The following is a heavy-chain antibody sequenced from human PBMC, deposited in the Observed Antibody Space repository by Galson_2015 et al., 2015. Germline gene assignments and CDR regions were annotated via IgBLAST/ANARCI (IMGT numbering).Heavy chain of an antibody. Sequence: SLRLSCAASGFTFSDYYVSWIRQAPGKGLEWVSYISSSSTYTNYADSVKGRFTISRDNAKNSLYLRMNSLRAEDTAVYYCARSWRFWESPFDYWGQGTLVTVSS. CDR3: ARSWRFWESPFDY. CDR1: GFTFSDYY. J-gene: IGHJ4*02. CDR2: ISSSSTYT. D-gene: IGHD3-10*01. V-gene: IGHV3-11*03.